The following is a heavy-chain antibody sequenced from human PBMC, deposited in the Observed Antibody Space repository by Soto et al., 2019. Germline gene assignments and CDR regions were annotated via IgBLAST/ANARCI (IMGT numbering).Heavy chain of an antibody. CDR3: ARVPNFFEYSSPTPAYHFDY. D-gene: IGHD6-6*01. V-gene: IGHV1-2*04. J-gene: IGHJ4*02. Sequence: QVQLVQSGAEVKNPGASVKVSCRTSGYTFTDYYLHWVRQAPGQGLEWMGWINPQRGGTNYAQRFRDWVTLTRDSSISTAYMELSRLKSDSTAVYYCARVPNFFEYSSPTPAYHFDYWGQGTLVTVSS. CDR2: INPQRGGT. CDR1: GYTFTDYY.